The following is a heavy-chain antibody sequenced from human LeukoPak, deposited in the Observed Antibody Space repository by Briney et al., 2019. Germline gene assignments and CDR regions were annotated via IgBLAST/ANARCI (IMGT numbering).Heavy chain of an antibody. D-gene: IGHD3-9*01. CDR3: SRNLIDYDILTAYSPHIMDV. Sequence: PGGSLRLSCAASGFTFDDHGMHWVRQAPGKGLEWVSGISWSSGIIGYADSVKGRFTISRDNAKNSLYLQMNSLRAEDTAVYYCSRNLIDYDILTAYSPHIMDVWGQGTTVTVSS. V-gene: IGHV3-9*01. J-gene: IGHJ6*02. CDR2: ISWSSGII. CDR1: GFTFDDHG.